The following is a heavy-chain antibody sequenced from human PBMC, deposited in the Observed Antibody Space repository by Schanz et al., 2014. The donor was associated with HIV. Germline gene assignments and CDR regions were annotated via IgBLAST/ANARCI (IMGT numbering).Heavy chain of an antibody. D-gene: IGHD3-22*01. CDR2: INPNSAGA. V-gene: IGHV1-2*02. J-gene: IGHJ2*01. Sequence: QVQLVQSGVEVKKPGASAKVSCKASGYTFTGYYMHWVRQAPGQGLEWMGWINPNSAGANYAQKLEGRVTMTRDTSISTAYMELSRLRSDDTAVYYCAMGPDYYDSSAYYRVGLWYFDLWGRGTLVTVSS. CDR1: GYTFTGYY. CDR3: AMGPDYYDSSAYYRVGLWYFDL.